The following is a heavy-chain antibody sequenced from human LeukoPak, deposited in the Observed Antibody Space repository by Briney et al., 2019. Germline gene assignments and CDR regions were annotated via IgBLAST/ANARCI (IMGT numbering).Heavy chain of an antibody. J-gene: IGHJ5*02. CDR2: MNPNSGNT. D-gene: IGHD3-10*01. CDR1: GYTFTSYD. Sequence: ASVKVSCKASGYTFTSYDINWVRQATGPGLEWMGWMNPNSGNTGYAQKFQGRVTMTRNTSISTAYMELSSLRSEDTAVYYCARGPTYYGSGSYYEVWFDPWGQGTLVTVSS. CDR3: ARGPTYYGSGSYYEVWFDP. V-gene: IGHV1-8*01.